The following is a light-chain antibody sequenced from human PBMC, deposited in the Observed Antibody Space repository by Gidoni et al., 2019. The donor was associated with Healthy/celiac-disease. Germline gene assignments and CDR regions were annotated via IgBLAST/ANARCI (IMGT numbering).Light chain of an antibody. CDR3: SSYTSSSTYV. V-gene: IGLV2-14*01. J-gene: IGLJ1*01. Sequence: SALTQPASVSGSPGQSITISCTGTSSDVGGYNYVSWYQQPPGKAPKLMIYEVSNRPSGVSNRFSGSKSGNTASLTISGLQAEGGADYYCSSYTSSSTYVFGTGTKVTVL. CDR1: SSDVGGYNY. CDR2: EVS.